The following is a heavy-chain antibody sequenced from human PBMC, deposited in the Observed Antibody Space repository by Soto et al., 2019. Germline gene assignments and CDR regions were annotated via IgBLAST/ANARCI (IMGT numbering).Heavy chain of an antibody. D-gene: IGHD3-3*01. CDR1: GFTFSVSA. V-gene: IGHV3-73*02. Sequence: EVQLVESGGGLVQPGGSLKLSCAASGFTFSVSAIHWVRQASGKGLEWVGRIRDKVNKYATAYAASVTGRFTISRDDSKNMAYLQMNSLKTDDTAVYYCGYDFWSGYYSVGQTSGMDVWGQGTTVTVSS. CDR2: IRDKVNKYAT. CDR3: GYDFWSGYYSVGQTSGMDV. J-gene: IGHJ6*02.